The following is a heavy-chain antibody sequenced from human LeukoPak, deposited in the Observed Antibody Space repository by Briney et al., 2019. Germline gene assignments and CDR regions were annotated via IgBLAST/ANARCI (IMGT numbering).Heavy chain of an antibody. J-gene: IGHJ5*02. V-gene: IGHV1-18*01. CDR2: ISAYNCNT. D-gene: IGHD1-14*01. Sequence: ASVKVSCKASAYTVTSYGISWVRQAPGQGLEWMGWISAYNCNTNYAQKLQGRVTMTTDTSTSTAYMELRSLRSDDTAVYYCARDTITLLGGWFDPWGQGTLVTVSS. CDR3: ARDTITLLGGWFDP. CDR1: AYTVTSYG.